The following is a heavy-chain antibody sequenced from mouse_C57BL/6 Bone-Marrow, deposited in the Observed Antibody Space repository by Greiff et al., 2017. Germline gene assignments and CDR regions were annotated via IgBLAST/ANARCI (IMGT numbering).Heavy chain of an antibody. CDR3: ARRGYGSNSSYAMDY. Sequence: LVESGAELARPGASVKLSCKASGYTFTSYGISWVKQRTGQGLEWIGQIYPRSGNTYYNEKFKGKATLTADKSSSTAYMELRSLTSEDSAVYFCARRGYGSNSSYAMDYWGQGTSVTVSS. J-gene: IGHJ4*01. V-gene: IGHV1-81*01. CDR2: IYPRSGNT. CDR1: GYTFTSYG. D-gene: IGHD1-1*01.